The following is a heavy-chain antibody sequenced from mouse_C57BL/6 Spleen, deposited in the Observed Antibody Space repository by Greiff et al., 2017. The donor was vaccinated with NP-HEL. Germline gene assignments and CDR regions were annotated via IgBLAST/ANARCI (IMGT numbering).Heavy chain of an antibody. V-gene: IGHV5-4*01. Sequence: EVMLVESGGGLVKPGGSLKLSCAASGFTFSSYAMSWVRQTPEKRLEWVATISDGGSYTYYPDTVKGRFTISRDNAKNNLYLQMSHLKSEDTAMYYCARDGGNYESAMDYWGQGTSVTVSS. J-gene: IGHJ4*01. CDR3: ARDGGNYESAMDY. CDR2: ISDGGSYT. CDR1: GFTFSSYA. D-gene: IGHD2-1*01.